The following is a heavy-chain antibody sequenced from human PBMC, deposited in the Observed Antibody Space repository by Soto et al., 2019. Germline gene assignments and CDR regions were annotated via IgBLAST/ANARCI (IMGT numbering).Heavy chain of an antibody. V-gene: IGHV3-15*01. CDR2: IKSKTDSGTT. Sequence: GGSLRLSCAASGFTFSNAWMSWVRQAPGKGLEWVGRIKSKTDSGTTDYAAPVKGRFTISRDDSKNTLYLQMNSLKTEDTAVYYCATEPSPTVFDYWGQGTLVTVSS. D-gene: IGHD4-17*01. CDR1: GFTFSNAW. J-gene: IGHJ4*02. CDR3: ATEPSPTVFDY.